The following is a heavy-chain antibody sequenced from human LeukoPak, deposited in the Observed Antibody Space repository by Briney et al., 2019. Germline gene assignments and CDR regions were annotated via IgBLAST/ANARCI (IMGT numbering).Heavy chain of an antibody. CDR1: GFTFSSYS. Sequence: GGSLRLSCAASGFTFSSYSMNWVRQAPGKGLEWVSYISSSSSTIYYADSVKGRFTISRDNAKNSLYLQMNSLRAEDTAVYYCARDPVAVEYCSGGSCYGYYYYGMDVWGQGTTVTVSS. J-gene: IGHJ6*02. D-gene: IGHD2-15*01. V-gene: IGHV3-48*01. CDR3: ARDPVAVEYCSGGSCYGYYYYGMDV. CDR2: ISSSSSTI.